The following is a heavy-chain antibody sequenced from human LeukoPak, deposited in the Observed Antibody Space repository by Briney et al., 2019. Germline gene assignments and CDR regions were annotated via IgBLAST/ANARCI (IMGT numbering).Heavy chain of an antibody. J-gene: IGHJ4*02. V-gene: IGHV3-66*01. D-gene: IGHD2-21*02. CDR1: GFTVSSNS. CDR3: ARVAKDCGGDCFSDY. CDR2: IYYGVST. Sequence: GGSLRLSCAASGFTVSSNSMSWVRQTPGKGLEWVSVIYYGVSTFYADSVQGRVSISRDNSKNILYLQINNLRAEDSAVYYCARVAKDCGGDCFSDYWGQGTLVTVSS.